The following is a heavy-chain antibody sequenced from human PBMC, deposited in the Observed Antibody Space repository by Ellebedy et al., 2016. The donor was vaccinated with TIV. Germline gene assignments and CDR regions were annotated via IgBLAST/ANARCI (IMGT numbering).Heavy chain of an antibody. CDR2: IYYSGST. J-gene: IGHJ6*02. CDR3: ARVNGDYGIYYYGMDV. D-gene: IGHD4-17*01. CDR1: GFTFSSYG. Sequence: ESLKISXAASGFTFSSYGMNWVRQAPGKGLEWIGYIYYSGSTNYNPSLKSRVTISVDTSKNQFSLKLSSVTAADTAVYYCARVNGDYGIYYYGMDVWGQGTTVTVSS. V-gene: IGHV4-59*01.